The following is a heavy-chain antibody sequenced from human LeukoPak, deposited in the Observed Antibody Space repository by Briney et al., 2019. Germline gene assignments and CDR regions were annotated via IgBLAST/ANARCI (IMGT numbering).Heavy chain of an antibody. Sequence: ASVKVSCKASGYTFTSYGISWVRQAPGQGLEWMGWISAYNGNTNYAQKLQGRVTMTTDTSTSTAYMELRSLRSDDTAVYYCTRGNNYYDSSGYYHWGQGTLVTVSS. D-gene: IGHD3-22*01. J-gene: IGHJ5*02. V-gene: IGHV1-18*01. CDR2: ISAYNGNT. CDR1: GYTFTSYG. CDR3: TRGNNYYDSSGYYH.